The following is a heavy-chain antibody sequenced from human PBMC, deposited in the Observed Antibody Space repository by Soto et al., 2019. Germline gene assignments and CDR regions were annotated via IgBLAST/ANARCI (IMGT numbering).Heavy chain of an antibody. CDR3: ARDQVTILLGLLDY. Sequence: QVQLVESGGGVVQPGRSLRLSCAASGLTFSSYGMHWVRQAPGKGLEWVAVISYEGTNKYFAGAVKGRFTISRDNSQNALYLQVSSLRAEDTAVYYCARDQVTILLGLLDYWGQGTLVTVSS. J-gene: IGHJ4*02. D-gene: IGHD4-17*01. CDR1: GLTFSSYG. CDR2: ISYEGTNK. V-gene: IGHV3-33*05.